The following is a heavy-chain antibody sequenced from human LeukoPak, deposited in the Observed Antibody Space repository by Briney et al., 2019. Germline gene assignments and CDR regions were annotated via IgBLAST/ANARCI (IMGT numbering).Heavy chain of an antibody. CDR2: IYSGGST. V-gene: IGHV3-53*01. CDR1: GFTVSSNY. CDR3: ARVQWLRSWYFDY. J-gene: IGHJ4*02. Sequence: GGSLRLSCAASGFTVSSNYMSWVRQAPGKGLEWVSVIYSGGSTYYADSVKGRFTISRDNSKNTLYLQMNSLRAEDTAVYYCARVQWLRSWYFDYWGQGTLVTVSP. D-gene: IGHD5-12*01.